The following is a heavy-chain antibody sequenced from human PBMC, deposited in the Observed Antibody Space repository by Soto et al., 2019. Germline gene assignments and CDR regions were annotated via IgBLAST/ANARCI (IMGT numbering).Heavy chain of an antibody. V-gene: IGHV3-48*02. CDR3: ARDLSH. CDR2: INSASSTT. CDR1: GFPFSQYA. J-gene: IGHJ4*02. Sequence: DVQLVESGGGLVQPGGSPRLSCAASGFPFSQYAMHWVRQAPGKGLEWISYINSASSTTFHADSIKGRLTVSRDNAKNSVYLHMSSLRHEDAAVYYCARDLSHWGQGTLVTVSS.